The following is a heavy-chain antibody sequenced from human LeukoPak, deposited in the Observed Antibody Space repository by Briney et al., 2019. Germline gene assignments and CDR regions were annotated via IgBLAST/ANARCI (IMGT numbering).Heavy chain of an antibody. CDR1: GFTFSNYG. V-gene: IGHV3-23*05. CDR3: AKGDTGVIRRYYLDS. D-gene: IGHD5-18*01. Sequence: GGSLRLSCAASGFTFSNYGMNWVRQAPGKGLEWVSVTDTSGVITYYTDSVKGRFTISRDNSKITLNLQMDSLRVEDTAVYYCAKGDTGVIRRYYLDSWGQGTLVTVSS. J-gene: IGHJ4*02. CDR2: TDTSGVIT.